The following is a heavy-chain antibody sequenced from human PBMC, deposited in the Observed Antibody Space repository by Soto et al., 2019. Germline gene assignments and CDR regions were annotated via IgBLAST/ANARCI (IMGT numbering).Heavy chain of an antibody. D-gene: IGHD1-26*01. CDR3: ARGREIYFMDV. Sequence: QVQLVQSGAEVKKPGAPVKVSCKASGYTFSDYYMYWVRQAPGQGLEWMGWINPNSGVTNYAQKFQGGVTLTRDTSISTGYMELTRLRSDDTAVYYCARGREIYFMDVWGEGTTVTVSS. CDR2: INPNSGVT. CDR1: GYTFSDYY. J-gene: IGHJ6*04. V-gene: IGHV1-2*02.